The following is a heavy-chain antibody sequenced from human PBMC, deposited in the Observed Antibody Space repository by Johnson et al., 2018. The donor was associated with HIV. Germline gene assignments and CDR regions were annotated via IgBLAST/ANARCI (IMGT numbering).Heavy chain of an antibody. J-gene: IGHJ3*02. Sequence: EKLVESGGGLIQPGGSLRLSCAASGFTVIGNYMSWVRQAPGKGLDWVSVIYSGGSTYYADSVKGRFTLSRDNSKNTLYLQMNSLRAEDTAVYYCARVGGIAVAPNDAFDIWGQGTMVTVSS. CDR1: GFTVIGNY. CDR2: IYSGGST. V-gene: IGHV3-53*01. CDR3: ARVGGIAVAPNDAFDI. D-gene: IGHD6-19*01.